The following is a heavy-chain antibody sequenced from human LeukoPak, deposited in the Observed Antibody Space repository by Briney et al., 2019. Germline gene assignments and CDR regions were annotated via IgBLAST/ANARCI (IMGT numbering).Heavy chain of an antibody. CDR1: GYTFTDYY. D-gene: IGHD5-12*01. CDR2: INPNSGGT. Sequence: VASVKVSCKASGYTFTDYYMHWVRQAPGQGLEWMGWINPNSGGTNYAQKFQGRVTMTRDTSISTAYMELSRLRSDDTAVYYCARGKGGYDRYYYMDVWGKGTTVTISS. J-gene: IGHJ6*03. V-gene: IGHV1-2*02. CDR3: ARGKGGYDRYYYMDV.